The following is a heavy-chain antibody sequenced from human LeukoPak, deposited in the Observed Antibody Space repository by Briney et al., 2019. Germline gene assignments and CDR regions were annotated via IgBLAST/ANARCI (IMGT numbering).Heavy chain of an antibody. CDR1: GDSIKSFC. CDR3: ARDQKTGSYRYYSYMDV. D-gene: IGHD3-16*01. J-gene: IGHJ6*03. Sequence: SETLSLTCTVSGDSIKSFCWTWIRRTSRRGLVWISHFCSSGTTTYYTSLMSRVTMSLDASKNEFSLQLRSVTAADKPADYCARDQKTGSYRYYSYMDVWGKGTTVTVSS. V-gene: IGHV4-59*01. CDR2: FCSSGTT.